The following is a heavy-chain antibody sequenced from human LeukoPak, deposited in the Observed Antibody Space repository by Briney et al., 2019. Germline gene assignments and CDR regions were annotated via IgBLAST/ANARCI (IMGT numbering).Heavy chain of an antibody. CDR2: ISYNGNKK. V-gene: IGHV3-33*01. Sequence: GGSLRLSCAASGFTFSSYVMHWVRQAPGKGLEWVAIISYNGNKKYYADSERGRFIISRENAKNSLYLQMNSLRADDTAVYHCARQETSSYNGAFDIWGQGTMVTVSS. CDR1: GFTFSSYV. D-gene: IGHD1-26*01. CDR3: ARQETSSYNGAFDI. J-gene: IGHJ3*02.